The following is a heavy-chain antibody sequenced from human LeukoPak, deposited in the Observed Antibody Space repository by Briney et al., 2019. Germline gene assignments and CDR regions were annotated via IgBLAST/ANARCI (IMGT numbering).Heavy chain of an antibody. J-gene: IGHJ5*02. V-gene: IGHV4-39*01. CDR1: GGSISSSSYY. CDR3: ARGEYYDFWSGPREYWFDP. Sequence: SETLSLTCTVSGGSISSSSYYWGWIRQPPGKGLEWIGSIYYSGRTYYNPSLKSRVTISVDTSKNQFSLKLSSVTAADTAVYYCARGEYYDFWSGPREYWFDPWGQGTLVTVSS. D-gene: IGHD3-3*01. CDR2: IYYSGRT.